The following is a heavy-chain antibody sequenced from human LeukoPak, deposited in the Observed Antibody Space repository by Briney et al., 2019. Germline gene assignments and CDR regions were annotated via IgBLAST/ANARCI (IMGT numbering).Heavy chain of an antibody. CDR2: ISYDGNNK. CDR1: GFTFSNYG. CDR3: AKGVDYCSGGSCPADY. Sequence: GGSLRLSCAASGFTFSNYGIHWVRQAPGKGLEWVAVISYDGNNKYYADSVKGRFTISRDNSKNTLFLQMNSLRAEDTAVCYCAKGVDYCSGGSCPADYWGPGTLVTVSS. D-gene: IGHD2-15*01. J-gene: IGHJ4*02. V-gene: IGHV3-30*18.